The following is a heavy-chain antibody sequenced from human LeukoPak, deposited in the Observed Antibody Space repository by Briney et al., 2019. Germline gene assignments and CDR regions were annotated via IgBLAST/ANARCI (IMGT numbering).Heavy chain of an antibody. Sequence: TLSLTCTVSGGSTNTGGYFWSWIRQPPGKGLEWIGYIYYSGSTNYNPSLKSRVTISVDTSKNQFSLKLSSVTAADTAVYYCARVIRRYYYDSSGYYKDWGQGTLVTVSS. J-gene: IGHJ4*02. CDR3: ARVIRRYYYDSSGYYKD. D-gene: IGHD3-22*01. V-gene: IGHV4-61*08. CDR2: IYYSGST. CDR1: GGSTNTGGYF.